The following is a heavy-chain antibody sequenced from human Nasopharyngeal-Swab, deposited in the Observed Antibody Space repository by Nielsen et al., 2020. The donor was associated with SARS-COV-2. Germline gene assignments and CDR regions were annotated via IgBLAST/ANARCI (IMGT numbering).Heavy chain of an antibody. J-gene: IGHJ5*02. CDR3: ARDGIAFYDILPSSGWFDP. CDR2: IWYDGSNK. Sequence: VRQAPGKGLEWVAVIWYDGSNKYYADSVKGRFTISRDNSKSTLYLQMNSLRAEDTAVYYCARDGIAFYDILPSSGWFDPWGQGTLVTVSS. D-gene: IGHD3-9*01. V-gene: IGHV3-33*01.